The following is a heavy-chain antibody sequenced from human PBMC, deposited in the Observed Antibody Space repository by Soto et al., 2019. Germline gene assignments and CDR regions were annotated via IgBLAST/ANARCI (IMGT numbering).Heavy chain of an antibody. D-gene: IGHD3-10*01. J-gene: IGHJ5*02. CDR3: ARRGVGRVIDP. Sequence: QLQLQESGPGLVKPSETLSLTCTVSGGSTSSSSYYWGWIRQPPGKGLEWIGSISYTGSTQYNPSLKSRVTIAMDTSKNQVSLKLSSVTAADTAVYYCARRGVGRVIDPWGQGTQVTVSS. CDR2: ISYTGST. CDR1: GGSTSSSSYY. V-gene: IGHV4-39*01.